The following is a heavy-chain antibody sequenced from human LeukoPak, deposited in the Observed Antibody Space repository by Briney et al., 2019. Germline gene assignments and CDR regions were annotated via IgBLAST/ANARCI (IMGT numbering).Heavy chain of an antibody. V-gene: IGHV4-38-2*01. J-gene: IGHJ4*02. CDR2: VYHSGST. CDR3: ARNDSSGYFDY. D-gene: IGHD3-22*01. Sequence: PSETLSLTCDVSDYSISSGNYWGWIRQPPGKGLEWIGSVYHSGSTHYSPSLKSRVTIAVDTSKNQFSLKLSSVTDADTAVYYCARNDSSGYFDYWGQGTLVTVSS. CDR1: DYSISSGNY.